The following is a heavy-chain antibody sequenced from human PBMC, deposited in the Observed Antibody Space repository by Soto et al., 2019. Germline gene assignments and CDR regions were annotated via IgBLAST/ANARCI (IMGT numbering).Heavy chain of an antibody. CDR2: ISGSGYAT. J-gene: IGHJ4*02. D-gene: IGHD2-15*01. CDR3: AKGRYFDASGGCANY. V-gene: IGHV3-23*01. Sequence: EVKLKESGGGLFQPGGSARLSCVASGFTFGSYAMSWVRQTPGRGLEWVAGISGSGYATYYTQSVQGRFTISRDKSKNTVFLQMNSLRAEDTAVYFCAKGRYFDASGGCANYWGQGTEVTVSS. CDR1: GFTFGSYA.